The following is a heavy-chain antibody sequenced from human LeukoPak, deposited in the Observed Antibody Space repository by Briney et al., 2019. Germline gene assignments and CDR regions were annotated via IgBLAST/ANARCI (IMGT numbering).Heavy chain of an antibody. CDR3: AKLEGSIYGSGRGPYGMDV. CDR2: ISGSGGST. D-gene: IGHD3-10*01. J-gene: IGHJ6*04. Sequence: QSGGSLRLSCAASGFTFSSYAMSWVRQAPGKGLEWVSAISGSGGSTYYADSVKGRFTISRDNSKNTLYLQMNSLRAEDTAVYYCAKLEGSIYGSGRGPYGMDVWGKGTTVTVSS. CDR1: GFTFSSYA. V-gene: IGHV3-23*01.